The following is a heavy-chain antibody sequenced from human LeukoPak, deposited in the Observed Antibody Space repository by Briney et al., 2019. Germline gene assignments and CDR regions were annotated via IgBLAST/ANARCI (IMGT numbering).Heavy chain of an antibody. CDR2: ISWNSGSI. CDR1: GFTSDDYA. J-gene: IGHJ4*02. D-gene: IGHD2-2*02. CDR3: AKGGFSAILYYFDY. Sequence: GGSLRLSCAASGFTSDDYAMHWVRQAPGKGLEWVSGISWNSGSIGYADSVKGRFTISRDNAKNSLYLQMNSLRAEDTALYYCAKGGFSAILYYFDYWGQGTLVTVSS. V-gene: IGHV3-9*02.